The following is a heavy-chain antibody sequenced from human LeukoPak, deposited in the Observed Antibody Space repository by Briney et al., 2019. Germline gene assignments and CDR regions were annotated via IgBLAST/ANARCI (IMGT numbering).Heavy chain of an antibody. CDR1: GGSISSGGYY. CDR3: ARAPPTYYYDNSGYSPFDY. CDR2: IYYSGST. D-gene: IGHD3-22*01. V-gene: IGHV4-31*03. J-gene: IGHJ4*02. Sequence: SQTLSLTCTVSGGSISSGGYYWSWIRQHPGKGLEWIGYIYYSGSTYYNPSLKSRVTISVDTSKNQFSLKLSSVTAADTAVYYCARAPPTYYYDNSGYSPFDYWGQGTLVTVSS.